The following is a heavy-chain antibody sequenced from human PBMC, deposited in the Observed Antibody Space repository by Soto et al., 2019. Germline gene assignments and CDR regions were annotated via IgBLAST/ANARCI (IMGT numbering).Heavy chain of an antibody. Sequence: SLRLSCAASGFTFSSYGMHWVRQAPGKGLEWVAVIASDGRNKYSAESVKGRFTISRDNSKNTLYLQMNSLRAEDTAVYYCAKDRDYGGASYYFDYWGQGTLVTVSS. J-gene: IGHJ4*02. CDR3: AKDRDYGGASYYFDY. V-gene: IGHV3-30*18. CDR2: IASDGRNK. D-gene: IGHD4-17*01. CDR1: GFTFSSYG.